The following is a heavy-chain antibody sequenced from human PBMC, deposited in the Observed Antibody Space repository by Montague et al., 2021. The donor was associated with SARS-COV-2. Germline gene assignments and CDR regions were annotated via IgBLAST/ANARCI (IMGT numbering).Heavy chain of an antibody. J-gene: IGHJ5*02. Sequence: SETLSLTCSVSVDSIRSRGYYWGWIRNPPAKCLDWIGTVYYSGSTNYNPSLKSRVTMPVDTSKNQFSLELRSVTAADTAVYYCARLGFVELWLNLGWFDPWGQGTLVTVSS. CDR1: VDSIRSRGYY. CDR3: ARLGFVELWLNLGWFDP. V-gene: IGHV4-39*01. CDR2: VYYSGST. D-gene: IGHD3-16*02.